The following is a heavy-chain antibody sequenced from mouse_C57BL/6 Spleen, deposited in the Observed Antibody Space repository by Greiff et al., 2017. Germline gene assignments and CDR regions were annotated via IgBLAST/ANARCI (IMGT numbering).Heavy chain of an antibody. J-gene: IGHJ3*01. CDR2: IYPGSGST. CDR1: GYTFTSYW. Sequence: QVQLQQPGAELVKPGASVKMSCKASGYTFTSYWITWVKQRPGQGLEWIGDIYPGSGSTNYNEKFKSKATLTVDTSSSTASMQLSSRTSEESAVYYCARNYDGSSASFAYWGQGTLVTVSA. D-gene: IGHD1-1*01. V-gene: IGHV1-55*01. CDR3: ARNYDGSSASFAY.